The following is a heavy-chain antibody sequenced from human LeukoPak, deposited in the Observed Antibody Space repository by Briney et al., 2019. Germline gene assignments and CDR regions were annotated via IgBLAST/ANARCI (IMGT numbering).Heavy chain of an antibody. Sequence: ASVKVSCKASGYTFTSYGISWVRQAPGQGLEWMGWISANNGNTNYAQRLQGRVTMTTDTSTSTAYMELRSLRSDDTAVYYCATPRGSYVFDYWGQGTLVTVSS. D-gene: IGHD1-26*01. J-gene: IGHJ4*02. CDR1: GYTFTSYG. CDR3: ATPRGSYVFDY. V-gene: IGHV1-18*01. CDR2: ISANNGNT.